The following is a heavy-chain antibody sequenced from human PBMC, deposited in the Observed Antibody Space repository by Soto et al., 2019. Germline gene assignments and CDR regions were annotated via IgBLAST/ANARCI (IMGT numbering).Heavy chain of an antibody. Sequence: QVQLVESGGGVVQPGRSLRLSCAASGFTFSSYGMHWVRQAPGKGLEWVAVIWYDGSNKYYADSVKGRFTISRDNSKNTLYLQMNSLRAEDTAVYYCARDRHQQWPATVYYYYGMDVW. D-gene: IGHD6-19*01. CDR3: ARDRHQQWPATVYYYYGMDV. J-gene: IGHJ6*01. CDR1: GFTFSSYG. V-gene: IGHV3-33*01. CDR2: IWYDGSNK.